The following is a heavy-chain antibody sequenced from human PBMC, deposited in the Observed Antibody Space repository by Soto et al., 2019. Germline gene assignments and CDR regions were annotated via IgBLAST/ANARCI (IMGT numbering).Heavy chain of an antibody. Sequence: ASVKVSCKASGYTFTSYGISWVRQAPGQGLEWMGWISAYNGNTNYAQKLQGRVTMTTDTSTSTAYMELRSLRSDDTAVYYCARDLSLSVYSSSTVDYWGQGTLVTVSS. CDR3: ARDLSLSVYSSSTVDY. CDR1: GYTFTSYG. J-gene: IGHJ4*02. V-gene: IGHV1-18*01. CDR2: ISAYNGNT. D-gene: IGHD6-13*01.